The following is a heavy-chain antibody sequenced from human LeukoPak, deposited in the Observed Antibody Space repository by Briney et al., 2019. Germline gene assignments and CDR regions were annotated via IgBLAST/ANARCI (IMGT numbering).Heavy chain of an antibody. Sequence: KTSETLSLTCAVYGGSFSGYYWSWIRQPPGKGLEWIGEINHSGSTNYNPSLKSRVTISVDTSKNQFSLKLSSVTAADTAVYYCAKDRDRYDFWSGYSENGMDVWGQGTTVTVSS. CDR3: AKDRDRYDFWSGYSENGMDV. J-gene: IGHJ6*02. CDR2: INHSGST. V-gene: IGHV4-34*01. CDR1: GGSFSGYY. D-gene: IGHD3-3*01.